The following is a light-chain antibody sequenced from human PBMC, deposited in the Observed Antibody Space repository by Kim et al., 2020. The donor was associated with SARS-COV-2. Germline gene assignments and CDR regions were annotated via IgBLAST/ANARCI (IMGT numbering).Light chain of an antibody. Sequence: DIQMTQSPSTLSASVGDRVTITCRASQSFSSWLAWYQQKPGKAPKVLMYEASSLESGVPSRFSGSGSGTEFTLTISSLQPDDFATYYCQQYNSYSWTFGQGTKVDIK. V-gene: IGKV1-5*03. J-gene: IGKJ1*01. CDR1: QSFSSW. CDR3: QQYNSYSWT. CDR2: EAS.